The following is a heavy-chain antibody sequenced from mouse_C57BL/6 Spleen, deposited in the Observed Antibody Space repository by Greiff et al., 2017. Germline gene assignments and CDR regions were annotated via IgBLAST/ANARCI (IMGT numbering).Heavy chain of an antibody. CDR1: GFTFSSYA. CDR2: ISDGGSYT. J-gene: IGHJ4*01. CDR3: ARAGGNFYAMDY. D-gene: IGHD2-1*01. Sequence: EVMLVESGGGLVKPGGSLKLSCAASGFTFSSYAMSWVRQTPEERLEWVATISDGGSYTYYPDNVKGRFTISRDNAKNNLYLQMSHLKSEDTAMYYCARAGGNFYAMDYWGQGTSVTVSS. V-gene: IGHV5-4*03.